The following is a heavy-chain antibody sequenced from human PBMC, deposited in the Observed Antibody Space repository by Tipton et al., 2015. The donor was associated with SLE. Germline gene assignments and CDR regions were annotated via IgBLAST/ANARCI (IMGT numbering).Heavy chain of an antibody. Sequence: GSLRLSCATSGFTFSSYDMHWVRQAPGKGLEWVAFILYDGSNKYYADSVKGRFTISRDNSKNTLYLQMNSLRTEDTAVYYCANEQWLAYWGQGTLLTVSS. CDR1: GFTFSSYD. V-gene: IGHV3-30*02. CDR2: ILYDGSNK. D-gene: IGHD6-19*01. J-gene: IGHJ4*02. CDR3: ANEQWLAY.